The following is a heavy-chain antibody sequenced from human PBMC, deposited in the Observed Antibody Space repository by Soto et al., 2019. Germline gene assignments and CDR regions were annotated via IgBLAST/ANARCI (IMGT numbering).Heavy chain of an antibody. Sequence: EVQLVQSGGGLVQPGGSLRLSCVGSGFTFTSHAINWVRQAPGKGLEWLAYISGDGSAIFEADSVKGRFAVSRDNAKTSLYLQMNSLRDEDPAVYYCARDSGYDYLLDFWGQGILVTVSS. CDR2: ISGDGSAI. D-gene: IGHD5-12*01. CDR3: ARDSGYDYLLDF. J-gene: IGHJ4*02. V-gene: IGHV3-48*02. CDR1: GFTFTSHA.